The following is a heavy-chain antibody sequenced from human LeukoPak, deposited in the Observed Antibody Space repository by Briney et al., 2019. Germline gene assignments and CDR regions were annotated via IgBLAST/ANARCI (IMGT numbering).Heavy chain of an antibody. J-gene: IGHJ4*02. Sequence: PGGSLRLSCAASGFTFSIYGMSWVRQAPGKGLEWVSAISGSGDITYYADSVKGRFTISRDNSKNILYLQMNSLRVEDTALYYCTKRVTAPTPFDTWGQGNLVIVSS. CDR3: TKRVTAPTPFDT. CDR2: ISGSGDIT. D-gene: IGHD3-16*01. CDR1: GFTFSIYG. V-gene: IGHV3-23*01.